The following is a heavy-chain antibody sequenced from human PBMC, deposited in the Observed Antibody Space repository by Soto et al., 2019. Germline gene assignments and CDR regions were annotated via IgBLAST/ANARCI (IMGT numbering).Heavy chain of an antibody. CDR2: IIPIFGTA. Sequence: SVKVSCKASGGTFSSYAISWVRQAPGQGLEWMGGIIPIFGTANYAQKFQGRVTITADESTSTAYMELSSLRSEDTAVYYCTRGGYSGYDDNYYYGMDVWGQGTTVTVSS. CDR1: GGTFSSYA. J-gene: IGHJ6*02. D-gene: IGHD5-12*01. V-gene: IGHV1-69*13. CDR3: TRGGYSGYDDNYYYGMDV.